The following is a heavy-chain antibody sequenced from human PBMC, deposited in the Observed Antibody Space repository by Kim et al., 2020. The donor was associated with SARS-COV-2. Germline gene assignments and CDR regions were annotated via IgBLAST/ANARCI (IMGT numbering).Heavy chain of an antibody. D-gene: IGHD6-13*01. CDR2: INHSGST. CDR3: ARVLLAAAGTRWRYYYYGMDV. CDR1: GGSFSGYY. J-gene: IGHJ6*02. Sequence: SETLSLTCAVYGGSFSGYYWSWIRQPPGKGLEWIGEINHSGSTNYNPSLKSRVTISVDTSKNQFSLKLSSVTAADTAVYYCARVLLAAAGTRWRYYYYGMDVWGQGTTVTVSS. V-gene: IGHV4-34*01.